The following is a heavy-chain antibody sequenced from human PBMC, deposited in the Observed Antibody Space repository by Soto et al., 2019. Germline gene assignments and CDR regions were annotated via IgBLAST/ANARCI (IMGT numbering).Heavy chain of an antibody. Sequence: ASVKVSCKASGYTFTSYGISWVRQAPGQGLEWMGWISAYNGNTNYAQKLQGRVTMTTDTSTSTAYMELRSLRSDDTAVYYCARIDCSGGSCYYYYMDVWGKGTTVTVSS. J-gene: IGHJ6*03. CDR3: ARIDCSGGSCYYYYMDV. D-gene: IGHD2-15*01. CDR2: ISAYNGNT. CDR1: GYTFTSYG. V-gene: IGHV1-18*01.